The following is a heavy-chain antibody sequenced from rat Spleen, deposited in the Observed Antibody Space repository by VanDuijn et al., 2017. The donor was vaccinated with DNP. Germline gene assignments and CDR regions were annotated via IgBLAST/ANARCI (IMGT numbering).Heavy chain of an antibody. CDR2: LSYNGGTP. Sequence: EVLLVESDGGLVQPGRSLKLSCAVSGFTFSDYYMAWVRQAPAKGLEWVATLSYNGGTPYYRDSVKGRFTISRDNAQRTLYLQMDSLRSEDTAAYYCAGRPPPTRGPFDYWGQGVTVTVSS. CDR3: AGRPPPTRGPFDY. CDR1: GFTFSDYY. D-gene: IGHD1-4*01. V-gene: IGHV5-7*01. J-gene: IGHJ2*01.